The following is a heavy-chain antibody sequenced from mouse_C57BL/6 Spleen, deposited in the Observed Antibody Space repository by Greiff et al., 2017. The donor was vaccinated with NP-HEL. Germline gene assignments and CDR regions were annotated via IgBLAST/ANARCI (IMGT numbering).Heavy chain of an antibody. CDR3: AREDCNSSSYDFDY. CDR1: GYTFTSYW. D-gene: IGHD1-1*01. CDR2: IEPSDSDT. Sequence: VQLQQPGAELVRPGSSVKLSCKASGYTFTSYWMNWVKQSPIQGLEWIGNIEPSDSDTHYNQQFKDKATLTVDKSSSTAYMQLSSLTSKDSAVYSCAREDCNSSSYDFDYWGQGTTLTVSS. J-gene: IGHJ2*01. V-gene: IGHV1-52*01.